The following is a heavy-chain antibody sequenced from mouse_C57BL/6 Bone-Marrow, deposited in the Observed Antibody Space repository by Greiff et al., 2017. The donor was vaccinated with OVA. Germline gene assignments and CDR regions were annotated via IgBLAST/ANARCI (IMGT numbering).Heavy chain of an antibody. CDR2: IYPRSGNT. CDR1: GYTFTSYG. J-gene: IGHJ1*03. Sequence: VKLQESGAELARPGASVKLSCKASGYTFTSYGISWVKQRTGQGLEWIGEIYPRSGNTYYNEKFKGKATLTADKSSSTAYMELRSLTSEDSAVYFCALPPDYYGSSYWYFDVWGTGTTVTVSS. V-gene: IGHV1-81*01. D-gene: IGHD1-1*01. CDR3: ALPPDYYGSSYWYFDV.